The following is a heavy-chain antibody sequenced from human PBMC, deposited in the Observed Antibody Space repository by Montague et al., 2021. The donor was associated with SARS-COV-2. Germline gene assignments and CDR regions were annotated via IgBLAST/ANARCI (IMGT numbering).Heavy chain of an antibody. CDR1: GFSLNTPEVA. V-gene: IGHV2-5*05. Sequence: PALVKPTQTLTLTCTFSGFSLNTPEVAVGWIRQPPRKALEWLALIYGGDERRYGPSLQSRLTITRDTSKSQVVLTMTNMDPVDTATYFCAHRFAGFFDYWGQGILVTVSS. CDR3: AHRFAGFFDY. J-gene: IGHJ4*02. CDR2: IYGGDER.